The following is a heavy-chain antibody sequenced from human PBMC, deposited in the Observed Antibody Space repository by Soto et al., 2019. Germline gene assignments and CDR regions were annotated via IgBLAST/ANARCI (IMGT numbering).Heavy chain of an antibody. V-gene: IGHV1-69*13. CDR1: GGTFSSYA. Sequence: GASVKVSCKASGGTFSSYAISWVRQAPGQGLEWMGGIIPIFGTANYAQKFQGRVTITADESTSTAYMELSSLRSEDTAVYYCAGGGYAKYYYYYYGTDAWGQGTTVTVSS. CDR3: AGGGYAKYYYYYYGTDA. D-gene: IGHD3-16*01. J-gene: IGHJ6*02. CDR2: IIPIFGTA.